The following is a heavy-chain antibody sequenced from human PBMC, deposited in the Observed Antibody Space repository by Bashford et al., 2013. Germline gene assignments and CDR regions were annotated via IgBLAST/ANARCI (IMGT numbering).Heavy chain of an antibody. J-gene: IGHJ6*02. CDR3: TSNCTNGDPVDDYYYGMDV. V-gene: IGHV3-73*01. CDR1: GFTFSGSA. CDR2: IRSKANSYAT. D-gene: IGHD2-8*01. Sequence: GGPVRLSCAASGFTFSGSAMHWVRQASGKGLEWVGRIRSKANSYATAYAASVKGRFTISRDDSKNTAYLQMNSLKTEDTAVYYCTSNCTNGDPVDDYYYGMDVWGQGTTVTVSS.